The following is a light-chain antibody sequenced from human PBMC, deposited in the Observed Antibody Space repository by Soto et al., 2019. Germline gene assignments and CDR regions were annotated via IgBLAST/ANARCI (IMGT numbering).Light chain of an antibody. CDR3: ASHTGAYTWV. Sequence: QSALTHPPSVSGSPGQSVTISCTGTRSDVGNYDRVSWFQQPPGTVPKLIIYAVYNRPSGVPERFSGSKSGNTASLTISGLQAEDEADYYCASHTGAYTWVFGGGTKLTVL. V-gene: IGLV2-18*02. CDR2: AVY. J-gene: IGLJ3*02. CDR1: RSDVGNYDR.